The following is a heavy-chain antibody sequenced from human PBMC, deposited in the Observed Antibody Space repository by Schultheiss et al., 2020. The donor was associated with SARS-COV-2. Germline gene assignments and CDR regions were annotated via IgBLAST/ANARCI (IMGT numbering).Heavy chain of an antibody. J-gene: IGHJ6*02. CDR3: ARGGRGIVVVIAIRYYYYGMDV. Sequence: ASVKVSCKASGYTFTSYDINWVRQATGQGLEWMGWMNPNSGNTGYAQKFQGRVTMTRNTSISTAYMELSSLRSEDTAVYYCARGGRGIVVVIAIRYYYYGMDVWGQGTTVTVSS. CDR1: GYTFTSYD. D-gene: IGHD2-21*01. V-gene: IGHV1-8*01. CDR2: MNPNSGNT.